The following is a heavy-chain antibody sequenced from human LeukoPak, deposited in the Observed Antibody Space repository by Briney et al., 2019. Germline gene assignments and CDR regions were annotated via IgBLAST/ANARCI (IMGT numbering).Heavy chain of an antibody. D-gene: IGHD1-14*01. CDR2: IWYDGSNK. CDR1: GFTFSNYG. Sequence: GGSLRLSCAASGFTFSNYGMHWVRQAPGKGLEWVAAIWYDGSNKYYGDSVKGRFTISRDNSKNTLYLQMNSLKTEDTAVYYCTRGLYETPESDAFDIWGQGTMVTVSS. CDR3: TRGLYETPESDAFDI. V-gene: IGHV3-33*01. J-gene: IGHJ3*02.